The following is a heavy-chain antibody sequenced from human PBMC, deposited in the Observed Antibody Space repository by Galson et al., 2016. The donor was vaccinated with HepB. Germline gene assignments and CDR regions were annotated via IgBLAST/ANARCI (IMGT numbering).Heavy chain of an antibody. J-gene: IGHJ4*02. CDR2: ISYDGSNR. Sequence: SLRLSCAASGFTFSTYGIHWVRQAPGKGLEWVAAISYDGSNRFHADSVKGRFTISRDNTMNTLFLQMNSLRVEDTAVYYCARIGLGYSSSLPDYWGQGTLVTVSS. CDR3: ARIGLGYSSSLPDY. CDR1: GFTFSTYG. V-gene: IGHV3-30*04. D-gene: IGHD6-19*01.